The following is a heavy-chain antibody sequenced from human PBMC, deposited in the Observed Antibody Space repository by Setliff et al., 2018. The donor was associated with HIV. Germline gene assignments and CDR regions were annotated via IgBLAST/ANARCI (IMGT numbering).Heavy chain of an antibody. CDR3: ARHDSSIWYFGWFDP. Sequence: GGSLRLSCAASGFTFSSYWMSWVRQAPGKGLEWVANIKQDGSEKYYVDSVKGRFTISRDNAKNSLYLQMNSLRAEDTAVYYCARHDSSIWYFGWFDPWGQGTLVTVSS. J-gene: IGHJ5*02. CDR1: GFTFSSYW. V-gene: IGHV3-7*03. D-gene: IGHD6-13*01. CDR2: IKQDGSEK.